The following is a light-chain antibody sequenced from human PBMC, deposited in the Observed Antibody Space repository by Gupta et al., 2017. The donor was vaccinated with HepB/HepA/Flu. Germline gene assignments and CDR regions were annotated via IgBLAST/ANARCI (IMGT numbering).Light chain of an antibody. Sequence: EIVMTQSPATLSVSPGERATLSCRASQSVSSNLAWYQQKPGQAPRLLIYGASTRATGIPARFSGSGCGTEFTLTISSLQSEEFAVHYCPQSNNWPPGFLSFGGGTKVEIK. CDR1: QSVSSN. J-gene: IGKJ4*01. CDR3: PQSNNWPPGFLS. CDR2: GAS. V-gene: IGKV3-15*01.